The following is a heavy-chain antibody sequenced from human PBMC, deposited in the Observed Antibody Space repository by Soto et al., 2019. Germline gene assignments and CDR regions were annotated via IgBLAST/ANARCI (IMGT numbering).Heavy chain of an antibody. D-gene: IGHD4-17*01. V-gene: IGHV3-49*03. CDR3: TRAADYGDYPPILYYFDY. CDR1: GFTFGDYA. CDR2: IRSKAYGGTT. J-gene: IGHJ4*02. Sequence: PGGSLRLSCTASGFTFGDYAMSWFRQAPGKGLEWVGFIRSKAYGGTTEYAASVKGRFTISRDDSKSIAYLQMNSLKTEDTAVYYCTRAADYGDYPPILYYFDYWGQGTLVTVSS.